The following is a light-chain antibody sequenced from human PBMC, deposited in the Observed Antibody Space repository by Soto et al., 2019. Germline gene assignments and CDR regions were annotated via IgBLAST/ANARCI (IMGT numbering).Light chain of an antibody. Sequence: DIQMTQSPSTLSASVGDRVTITCRASQSVSRWLAWYQQKPGKAPKLLIHDASILESGVPSRFSGSGSGTEFTLTISGLQPDDFASYYCQQYNSDSRATFGQGTKVDNK. CDR3: QQYNSDSRAT. CDR2: DAS. CDR1: QSVSRW. V-gene: IGKV1-5*01. J-gene: IGKJ1*01.